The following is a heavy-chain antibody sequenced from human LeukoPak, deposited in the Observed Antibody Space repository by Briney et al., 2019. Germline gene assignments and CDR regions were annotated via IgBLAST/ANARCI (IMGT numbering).Heavy chain of an antibody. CDR2: INPNTGGT. Sequence: ASVNVSCKASGYTVSGYYVHWVRQAPGQGLEWMGWINPNTGGTNYAQKFQGRVVMTMDTAISTAYLALTGLTYDDTAIYYCATSFYRQTDAWGQGSLVTVSS. V-gene: IGHV1-2*02. J-gene: IGHJ5*02. CDR3: ATSFYRQTDA. CDR1: GYTVSGYY. D-gene: IGHD3-16*02.